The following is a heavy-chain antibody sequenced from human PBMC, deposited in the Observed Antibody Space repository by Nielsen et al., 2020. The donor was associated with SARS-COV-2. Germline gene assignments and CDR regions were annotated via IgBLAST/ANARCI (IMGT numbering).Heavy chain of an antibody. J-gene: IGHJ4*02. CDR2: VYSSGST. CDR1: GGSISSGGYS. CDR3: ARHAPGYYDY. Sequence: SETLSLTCAVSGGSISSGGYSWSWIRQPPGKGLEWIGYVYSSGSTSYNPSLKGRVTISVDTSKNQFSLSLSSVTAADTAVYYCARHAPGYYDYWGQGTLVTVSS. D-gene: IGHD3-22*01. V-gene: IGHV4-61*08.